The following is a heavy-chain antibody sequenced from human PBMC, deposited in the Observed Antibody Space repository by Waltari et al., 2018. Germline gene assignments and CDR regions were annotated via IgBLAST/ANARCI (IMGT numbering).Heavy chain of an antibody. CDR1: GFPSTTYC. CDR3: AREVLYSSGWYYFDY. CDR2: IKQDGSEK. Sequence: EVKLVESGGGLVQPGGSLRLSCAASGFPSTTYCTSWVRQAPGKGLEWVANIKQDGSEKYYVDSVKGRFTISRDNAKNSLYLQMNSLRAEDTAVYYCAREVLYSSGWYYFDYWGQGTLVTVSS. J-gene: IGHJ4*02. V-gene: IGHV3-7*01. D-gene: IGHD6-19*01.